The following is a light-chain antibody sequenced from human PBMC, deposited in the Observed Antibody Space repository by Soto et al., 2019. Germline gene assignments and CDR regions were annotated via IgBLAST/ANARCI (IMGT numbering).Light chain of an antibody. CDR3: QQYDSYCT. CDR1: QSIRSW. CDR2: KAS. Sequence: DVQMTQSASTLSASVGDRVTITCRASQSIRSWLAWYQQKPGKAPRLLIYKASSLESGVPSRFSGSGSGTEFTLTISSLQPDDSATYYCQQYDSYCTFGGRTKVDIK. V-gene: IGKV1-5*03. J-gene: IGKJ4*01.